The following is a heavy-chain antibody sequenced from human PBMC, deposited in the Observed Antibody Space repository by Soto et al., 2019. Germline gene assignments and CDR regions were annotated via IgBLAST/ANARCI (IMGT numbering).Heavy chain of an antibody. CDR2: ISYDGSNK. D-gene: IGHD6-19*01. J-gene: IGHJ6*02. CDR1: GFTFSSYA. V-gene: IGHV3-30-3*01. CDR3: ASQSKAVAGSYYYYGMDV. Sequence: GGSLRLSCAASGFTFSSYAMHWVRQAPGKGLEWVAVISYDGSNKYYADSVKGRFTISRDNSKNTLYLQMNSLRAEDTAVYYCASQSKAVAGSYYYYGMDVWGQGTTVTVSS.